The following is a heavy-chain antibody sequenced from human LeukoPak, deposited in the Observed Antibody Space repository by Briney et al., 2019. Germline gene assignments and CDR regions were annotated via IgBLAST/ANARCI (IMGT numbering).Heavy chain of an antibody. V-gene: IGHV3-49*04. Sequence: PGGSLRLSCTASGFTFGDYAMSWVRQAPGKGLEWVGFIRSKAYGGTTEYAASVKGRFTISRDDSKNTLYLQMNSLKTEDTAVYYCTTDFTIFGSDAFDIWGQGTMVTVSS. J-gene: IGHJ3*02. D-gene: IGHD3-3*01. CDR1: GFTFGDYA. CDR3: TTDFTIFGSDAFDI. CDR2: IRSKAYGGTT.